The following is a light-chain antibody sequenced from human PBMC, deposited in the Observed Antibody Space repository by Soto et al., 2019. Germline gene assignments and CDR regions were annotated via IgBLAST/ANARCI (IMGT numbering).Light chain of an antibody. CDR1: QSVSDN. CDR2: RAS. J-gene: IGKJ5*01. Sequence: EVLMTQSPDTLYVSPGERVTLSCRASQSVSDNLAWYQQKPGQGPRLLVYRASTRTLGIPARFSGSESGTEFTLTISSLQSEDFAVYDCQQYNSWPITFGQGTRLEIK. V-gene: IGKV3-15*01. CDR3: QQYNSWPIT.